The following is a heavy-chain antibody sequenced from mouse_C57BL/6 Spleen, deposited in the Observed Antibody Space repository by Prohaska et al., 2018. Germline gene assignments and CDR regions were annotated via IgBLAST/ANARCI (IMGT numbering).Heavy chain of an antibody. J-gene: IGHJ2*01. V-gene: IGHV1-34*01. CDR3: ARGGHYYGGFDY. CDR2: IYPNNGGN. Sequence: FTDYNMHRVKPSHRKSLEWIGYIYPNNGGNGYNQKFKGKATLTVDKSSSTAYMELRSLTSDDSAAYYCARGGHYYGGFDYWGQGTTLTVSS. CDR1: FTDYN. D-gene: IGHD1-2*01.